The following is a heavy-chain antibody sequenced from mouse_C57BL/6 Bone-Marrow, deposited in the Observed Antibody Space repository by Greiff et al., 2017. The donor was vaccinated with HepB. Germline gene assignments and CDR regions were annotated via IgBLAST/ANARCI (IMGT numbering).Heavy chain of an antibody. CDR3: TPRWLLRPYAMDY. CDR1: GFNIKDDY. CDR2: IYPENGDT. Sequence: VQLQQSGAELVRPGASVKLSCTASGFNIKDDYMHWVKQRPEQGLEWIGWIYPENGDTEYSSKFQGKATITADTSSNTAYLQLSSLTSEDTAVYYGTPRWLLRPYAMDYWCQGTSVTVSS. V-gene: IGHV14-4*01. J-gene: IGHJ4*01. D-gene: IGHD2-3*01.